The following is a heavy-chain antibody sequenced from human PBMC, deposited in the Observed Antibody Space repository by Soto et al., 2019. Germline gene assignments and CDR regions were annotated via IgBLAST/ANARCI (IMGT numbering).Heavy chain of an antibody. CDR3: ARGSGPNDAFDI. J-gene: IGHJ3*02. D-gene: IGHD2-15*01. CDR2: IYYSGST. CDR1: GGSVSSGSYY. Sequence: QVQLQESGPGLVKPSETLSLTCTVSGGSVSSGSYYWSWIRQPPGKGLEWIGYIYYSGSTNYNPSLQSRVTIAVDTSKNQFSLKLSSVTAADPAVYYCARGSGPNDAFDIWGQGTMVTVSS. V-gene: IGHV4-61*01.